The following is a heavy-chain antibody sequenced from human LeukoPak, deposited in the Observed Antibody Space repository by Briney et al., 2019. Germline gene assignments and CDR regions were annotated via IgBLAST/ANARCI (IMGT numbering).Heavy chain of an antibody. V-gene: IGHV4-39*01. CDR2: IYYSGST. Sequence: PSETLSLTCTVSGGSISSSSYYWGWIRQPPGKGLEWIGSIYYSGSTYYNPSLKSRVTISVDTSKNQFSLKLSSVTAADTAVYYCARHLASTVTTDLYYFDYWGQGTLVTVSS. CDR1: GGSISSSSYY. CDR3: ARHLASTVTTDLYYFDY. D-gene: IGHD4-17*01. J-gene: IGHJ4*02.